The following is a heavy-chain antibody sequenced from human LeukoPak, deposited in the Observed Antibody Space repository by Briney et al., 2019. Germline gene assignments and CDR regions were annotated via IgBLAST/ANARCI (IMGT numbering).Heavy chain of an antibody. CDR2: INQDGGGK. CDR3: ARAVTSTEGY. J-gene: IGHJ4*02. V-gene: IGHV3-7*03. D-gene: IGHD4-17*01. CDR1: GFTFSTYW. Sequence: GGSLRLSCEASGFTFSTYWMTWVRQPPGKGLEWVASINQDGGGKYYVDSVKGRFTISRDNAQKSLYLQMNSLRVDDTAVYYCARAVTSTEGYWGQGTLVTVSS.